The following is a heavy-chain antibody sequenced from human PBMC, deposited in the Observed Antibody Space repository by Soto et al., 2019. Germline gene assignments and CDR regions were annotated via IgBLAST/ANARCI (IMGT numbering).Heavy chain of an antibody. J-gene: IGHJ4*02. CDR2: IRHDGSEQ. V-gene: IGHV3-7*01. CDR3: ARDDQFFFDY. Sequence: GGSLRLSCAVSGFTLRRYWMSWIRQAPGKGLEWVANIRHDGSEQYYVDSVNGRFTISRDNAKNSVYLQMSDVTVEDTAVYYCARDDQFFFDYWGQGALVTVSS. CDR1: GFTLRRYW. D-gene: IGHD3-3*01.